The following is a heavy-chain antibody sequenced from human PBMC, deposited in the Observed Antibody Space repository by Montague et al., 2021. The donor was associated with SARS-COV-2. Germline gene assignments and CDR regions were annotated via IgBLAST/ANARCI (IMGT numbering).Heavy chain of an antibody. D-gene: IGHD3-10*01. J-gene: IGHJ6*02. CDR1: GFTFSNSA. V-gene: IGHV3-23*01. Sequence: SLRLSCAASGFTFSNSAMNWVRQAPGKGLEWVSGSSGSDGGTHYADSVKGRLTISRDNSKNVLYLQMNSLRAEDTALYYCAKDSYYYGLGYGMDVWGQETTVTVSS. CDR3: AKDSYYYGLGYGMDV. CDR2: SSGSDGGT.